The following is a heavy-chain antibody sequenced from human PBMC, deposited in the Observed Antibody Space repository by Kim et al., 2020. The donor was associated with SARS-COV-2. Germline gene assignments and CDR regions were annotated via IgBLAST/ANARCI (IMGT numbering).Heavy chain of an antibody. V-gene: IGHV3-23*01. CDR3: ANNWNLDN. D-gene: IGHD3-3*01. Sequence: WGSLRLSCTASGFIFDNFAMSWVRQAPGKGLEWVSAISASATITYYADSVKGRFTISRDNSKNTVYLQMNSLRAEDTAVFYCANNWNLDNWGQGTLVTVSA. CDR2: ISASATIT. J-gene: IGHJ4*02. CDR1: GFIFDNFA.